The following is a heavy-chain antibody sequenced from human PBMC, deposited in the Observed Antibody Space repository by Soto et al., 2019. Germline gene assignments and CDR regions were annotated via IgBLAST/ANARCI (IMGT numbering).Heavy chain of an antibody. J-gene: IGHJ4*02. CDR1: GYTFTSYY. CDR2: INPSGGST. Sequence: QVQLVQSGAEVKKPGASVQVSCKASGYTFTSYYMHWVRQAPGQGLEWMGIINPSGGSTSYAQKFQGRVTMTRDTSTSTVYMELSSLRSEDTAVYYCARARYNWKAVSEAGDYWGQGTLVTVSS. V-gene: IGHV1-46*01. D-gene: IGHD1-20*01. CDR3: ARARYNWKAVSEAGDY.